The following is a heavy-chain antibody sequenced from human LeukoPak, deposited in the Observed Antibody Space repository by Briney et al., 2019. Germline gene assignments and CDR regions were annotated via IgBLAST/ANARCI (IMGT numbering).Heavy chain of an antibody. CDR1: GGSISSYY. CDR2: IYYSGST. J-gene: IGHJ6*02. V-gene: IGHV4-59*01. Sequence: SETLSLTCTVSGGSISSYYWSWIRQPPGKGLEWIGYIYYSGSTNSNPSLKSRVTISVDTSKNQFSLKLSSVTAADTAVYYCARVRTPYGYYGMDVWGQGTTVTVSS. D-gene: IGHD3-10*01. CDR3: ARVRTPYGYYGMDV.